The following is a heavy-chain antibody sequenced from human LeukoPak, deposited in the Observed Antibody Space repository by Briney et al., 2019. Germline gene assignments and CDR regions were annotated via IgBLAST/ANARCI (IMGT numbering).Heavy chain of an antibody. CDR2: IYYSKNT. J-gene: IGHJ4*02. V-gene: IGHV4-39*01. Sequence: SETLSLTCTVSGGSISSSNAYWGWIRQPPGKGLEWIGSIYYSKNTYYNPSLKSRVTISADTSKNQFSLTLCSVSATDTAVYYCVSPRGFSYGYFDYWGQGTLVTVSS. D-gene: IGHD5-18*01. CDR3: VSPRGFSYGYFDY. CDR1: GGSISSSNAY.